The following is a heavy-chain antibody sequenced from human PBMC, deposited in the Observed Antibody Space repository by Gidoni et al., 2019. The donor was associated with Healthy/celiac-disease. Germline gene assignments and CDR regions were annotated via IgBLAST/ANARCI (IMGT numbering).Heavy chain of an antibody. D-gene: IGHD4-17*01. J-gene: IGHJ4*02. CDR2: ISGSGGST. CDR3: AKSPDTVYGLADYFDY. CDR1: GFTFSSYA. V-gene: IGHV3-23*01. Sequence: EVQLLESGGGLVQPGGSLRLSCAASGFTFSSYAMSWVRQAPGKGLEWVSAISGSGGSTYYADSVKGRFTISRDNSKNTLYLKMNSLRAEDTAVYYCAKSPDTVYGLADYFDYWGQGTLVTVSS.